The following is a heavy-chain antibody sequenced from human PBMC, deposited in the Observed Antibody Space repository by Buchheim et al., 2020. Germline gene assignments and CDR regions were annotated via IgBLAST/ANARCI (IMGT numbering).Heavy chain of an antibody. Sequence: QVQLQESSPGLVKPSQTLSLTCTVSGGSISSGDYYWSWIRQPPGKGLEWIGYIYYSGSTYYNPSLKSRVTISVDTSKNQFSLKLSSVTAADTAVYYCARVSSYYYGSGSPSYGMDVWGQGTT. D-gene: IGHD3-10*01. CDR2: IYYSGST. CDR1: GGSISSGDYY. CDR3: ARVSSYYYGSGSPSYGMDV. J-gene: IGHJ6*02. V-gene: IGHV4-30-4*01.